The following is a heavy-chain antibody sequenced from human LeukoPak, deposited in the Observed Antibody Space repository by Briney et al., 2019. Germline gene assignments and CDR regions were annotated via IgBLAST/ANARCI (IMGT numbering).Heavy chain of an antibody. CDR3: ARGNYYDSSPHSAYFDY. CDR1: GFTFSSYS. CDR2: ISSSSSTI. D-gene: IGHD3-22*01. J-gene: IGHJ4*02. Sequence: GGSLRLSCAASGFTFSSYSMNWVRQAPGKGLEWVSYISSSSSTIYYADSVKGRFTISRDNAKNSLYLQMNSLRAEDTAVYYCARGNYYDSSPHSAYFDYWGQGTLVTVSS. V-gene: IGHV3-48*04.